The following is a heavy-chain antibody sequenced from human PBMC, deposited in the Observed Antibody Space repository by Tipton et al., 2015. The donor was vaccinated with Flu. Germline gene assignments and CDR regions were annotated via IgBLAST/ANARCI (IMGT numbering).Heavy chain of an antibody. CDR1: GDSISSGYY. CDR3: ARSTYYYGSGSSDF. CDR2: ISHSGRT. V-gene: IGHV4-38-2*01. D-gene: IGHD3-10*01. J-gene: IGHJ4*02. Sequence: TLSLTCAVSGDSISSGYYWGWIRQPPGKGLEWIGTISHSGRTYYNPSLKSRVTISIDTYKNHFSLKLSSVTAADTAVYYCARSTYYYGSGSSDFWGQGTLVTFSS.